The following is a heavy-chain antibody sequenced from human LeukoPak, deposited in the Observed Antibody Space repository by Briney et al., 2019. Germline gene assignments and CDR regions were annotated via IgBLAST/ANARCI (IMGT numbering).Heavy chain of an antibody. D-gene: IGHD2-15*01. CDR3: ARTVPFGGLYYYYYGMDV. J-gene: IGHJ6*02. Sequence: ASVKVSCKASGYTFTSYDINWVRQATGQGLEWMGWMNPNSGNTGYAQKFLGRVTMTRNTSISTAYMELSSLRSEDTAVYYCARTVPFGGLYYYYYGMDVWGQGTTVTVSS. CDR2: MNPNSGNT. V-gene: IGHV1-8*01. CDR1: GYTFTSYD.